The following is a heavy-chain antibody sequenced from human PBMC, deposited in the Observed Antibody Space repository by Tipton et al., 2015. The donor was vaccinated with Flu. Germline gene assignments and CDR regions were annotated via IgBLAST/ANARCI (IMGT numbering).Heavy chain of an antibody. J-gene: IGHJ1*01. D-gene: IGHD6-19*01. CDR3: ARSAGSGIAVAGFRNERYFQH. Sequence: GSLRLSCAASGFTFSSYSMNWVRQAPGKGLEWVSSISSSSSYIYYADSVKGRFTISRDNAKNSLYLQMNSLRAEDTAVYYCARSAGSGIAVAGFRNERYFQHWGQGTLVTVSS. CDR1: GFTFSSYS. V-gene: IGHV3-21*01. CDR2: ISSSSSYI.